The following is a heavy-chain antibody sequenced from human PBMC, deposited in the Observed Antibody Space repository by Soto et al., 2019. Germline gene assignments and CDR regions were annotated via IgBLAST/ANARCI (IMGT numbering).Heavy chain of an antibody. CDR1: GFTFSSYS. J-gene: IGHJ5*02. V-gene: IGHV3-21*01. Sequence: EVQLVESGGGLVKPGGSLRLSCAASGFTFSSYSMNWVRQAPGKGLEWVSSISSSSSYIYYADSVKGRFTISRDNAKNSLYLKMNSLRAEDTAVYYCAREGGYDQSWFAPWGQGTLVTVSS. CDR3: AREGGYDQSWFAP. CDR2: ISSSSSYI. D-gene: IGHD5-12*01.